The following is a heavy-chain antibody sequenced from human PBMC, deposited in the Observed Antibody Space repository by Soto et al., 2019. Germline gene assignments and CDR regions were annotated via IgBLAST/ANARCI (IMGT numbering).Heavy chain of an antibody. V-gene: IGHV3-74*01. Sequence: EVQVVESGGGLVQPGGSLRLSCAVSGFTFSSYWMHWARQAPGKGLVWVSRINSDGSSTSYADSVKGRFTISRDNAKNTLYLQMNSLRAEDTAVYYCAREGRGVVVPGGMDVWGQGTTVTVSS. J-gene: IGHJ6*02. CDR3: AREGRGVVVPGGMDV. CDR2: INSDGSST. CDR1: GFTFSSYW. D-gene: IGHD2-2*01.